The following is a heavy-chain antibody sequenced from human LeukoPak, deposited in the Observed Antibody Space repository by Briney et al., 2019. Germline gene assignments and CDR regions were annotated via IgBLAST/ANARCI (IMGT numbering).Heavy chain of an antibody. V-gene: IGHV4-61*08. Sequence: PSETLSLTCTVSGGSISSGGYYWSWIRQPPGTGLEWIGYIYYSGSTNYNPSLKSRVTISVDTSRNQFSLKLSSVTAADTAVYYCARTRVDSSGSLVYYYYGMDVWGQGTTVTVSS. CDR2: IYYSGST. J-gene: IGHJ6*02. D-gene: IGHD3-22*01. CDR3: ARTRVDSSGSLVYYYYGMDV. CDR1: GGSISSGGYY.